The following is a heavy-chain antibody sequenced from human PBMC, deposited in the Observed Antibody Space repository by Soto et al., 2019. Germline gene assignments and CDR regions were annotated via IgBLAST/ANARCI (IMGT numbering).Heavy chain of an antibody. CDR3: ARGGSESDY. CDR2: IKEDGSER. CDR1: GFTFSGYW. V-gene: IGHV3-7*01. D-gene: IGHD3-16*01. J-gene: IGHJ4*02. Sequence: EVQLVESGGGLGQPGGSLRLSCAASGFTFSGYWMTWVRQAPGKGLEWVANIKEDGSERNYVDSVKDRFTISRDTSKNSLYLQMNSLRAEDTAVYYCARGGSESDYWGQGTLVTVSS.